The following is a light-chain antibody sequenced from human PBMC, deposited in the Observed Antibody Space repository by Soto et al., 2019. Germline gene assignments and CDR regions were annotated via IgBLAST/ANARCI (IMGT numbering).Light chain of an antibody. CDR2: CAS. J-gene: IGKJ4*01. CDR1: QSVLYSSNNKNY. Sequence: DIVMTQSPDSLAVSLGERATINCKSSQSVLYSSNNKNYLAWYQHKTGQHPKLLIYCASTRGSGVPDRFSVSGSGTDFTLTISSLQAEDVAVYYCQHYYSTPLFGGGTKLEIK. V-gene: IGKV4-1*01. CDR3: QHYYSTPL.